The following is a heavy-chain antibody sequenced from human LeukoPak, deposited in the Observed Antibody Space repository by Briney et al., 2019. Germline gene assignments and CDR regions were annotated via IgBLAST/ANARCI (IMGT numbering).Heavy chain of an antibody. Sequence: SETLSLTCTVSGGSISNFYWSWVRQPPGKGLEGIGYIFYSGSANYNPSLTSRVTISVDTSKNQFSLRLTSVTAADTAVYYCARGNGWYYPWGQGTLVTVSS. CDR2: IFYSGSA. V-gene: IGHV4-59*08. J-gene: IGHJ5*02. CDR1: GGSISNFY. D-gene: IGHD6-19*01. CDR3: ARGNGWYYP.